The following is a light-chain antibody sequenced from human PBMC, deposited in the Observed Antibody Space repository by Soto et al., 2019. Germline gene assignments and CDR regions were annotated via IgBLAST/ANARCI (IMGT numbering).Light chain of an antibody. Sequence: EVVLTQSPGTLSLSPGERATLSCRASQTVTSNYLAWYQQKPGQAPRLLIYGASSRATDIPDRFSGSGSGTDFTLTISRLEPEDFALYYCQQYVSSGTFGQGTKVDIK. CDR3: QQYVSSGT. V-gene: IGKV3-20*01. J-gene: IGKJ1*01. CDR2: GAS. CDR1: QTVTSNY.